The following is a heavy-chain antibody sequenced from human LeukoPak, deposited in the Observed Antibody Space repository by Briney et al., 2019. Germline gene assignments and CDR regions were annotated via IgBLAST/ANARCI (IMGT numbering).Heavy chain of an antibody. D-gene: IGHD1-14*01. CDR2: IILNNGAT. J-gene: IGHJ4*02. Sequence: ASVKVSCKASGFTFTDYYLQWVRQAPGQGLEWMGRIILNNGATNYAQKFQGRVTLTRDTSISTAYMELSRQTSDDTAVYYCATDGGNHNFDYWGQGTLVTVSS. V-gene: IGHV1-2*06. CDR3: ATDGGNHNFDY. CDR1: GFTFTDYY.